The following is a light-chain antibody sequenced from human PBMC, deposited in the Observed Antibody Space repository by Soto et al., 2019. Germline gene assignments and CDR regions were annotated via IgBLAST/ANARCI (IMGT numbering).Light chain of an antibody. Sequence: QSALTQPPSASGSPGQSVTISCTGNSSDVGGYNYVSWYQQHPGKAPKLMIYEVSKRPSGVPDRFSGSKSGNTASLTVSGLQAEDEADYYCNSYAGSNNFLFGTGTKLTVL. CDR3: NSYAGSNNFL. CDR1: SSDVGGYNY. J-gene: IGLJ1*01. CDR2: EVS. V-gene: IGLV2-8*01.